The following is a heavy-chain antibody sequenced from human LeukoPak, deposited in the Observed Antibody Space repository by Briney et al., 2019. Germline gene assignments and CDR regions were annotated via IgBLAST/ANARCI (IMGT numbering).Heavy chain of an antibody. CDR3: ARHARITMVRGAVDY. D-gene: IGHD3-10*01. Sequence: SETLSLTCAVSGGSISSSNWWSWVRQPPGKGLEWIGEINHSGSTNYNPSLKSRVTISVDTSKNQFSLKLSSVTAADTAVYYCARHARITMVRGAVDYWGQGTLVTVSS. CDR2: INHSGST. CDR1: GGSISSSNW. V-gene: IGHV4-4*02. J-gene: IGHJ4*02.